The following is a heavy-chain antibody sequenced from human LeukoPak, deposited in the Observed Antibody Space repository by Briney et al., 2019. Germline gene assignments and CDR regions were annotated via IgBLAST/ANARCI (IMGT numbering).Heavy chain of an antibody. Sequence: GGSLRLSCAASGFTFSSYGMHWVRQAPGKGLEWVAFIRYDGSNKYYADSVKGRFTISRDNSKNTLYLQMNSLRAEDTAVYYCAKGGDSWSEWNYFDYWGQGTLVTVSS. V-gene: IGHV3-30*02. CDR2: IRYDGSNK. CDR3: AKGGDSWSEWNYFDY. J-gene: IGHJ4*02. D-gene: IGHD3-3*01. CDR1: GFTFSSYG.